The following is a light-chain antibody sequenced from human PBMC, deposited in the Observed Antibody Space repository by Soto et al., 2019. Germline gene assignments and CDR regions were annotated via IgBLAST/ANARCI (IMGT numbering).Light chain of an antibody. CDR1: SSDVGGYNY. J-gene: IGLJ2*01. V-gene: IGLV2-8*01. CDR3: CSHAGRGSVL. Sequence: QSVLTQPPSASGSPGQSVAISCTGTSSDVGGYNYVSWYQQHPGKAPKLMIYDVTKRPSGVSDRLSASKSGNTASLTISGLQAEDEADYYCCSHAGRGSVLFGGGTKVTVL. CDR2: DVT.